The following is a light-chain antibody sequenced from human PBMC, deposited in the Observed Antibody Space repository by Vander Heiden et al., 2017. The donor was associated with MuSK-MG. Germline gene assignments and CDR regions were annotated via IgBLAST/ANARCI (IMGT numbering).Light chain of an antibody. CDR1: SSDVGGYNH. V-gene: IGLV2-11*01. J-gene: IGLJ1*01. CDR2: DVT. CDR3: CSDAGSSTFV. Sequence: QSALTQPRPVAGSPAQAVAISCTGTSSDVGGYNHVSWYQQHPGKAPKFMIYDVTKRPSGVPDRFSGSKSGNTASLTISGLQAEDEADYYCCSDAGSSTFVFGTGTKVTVL.